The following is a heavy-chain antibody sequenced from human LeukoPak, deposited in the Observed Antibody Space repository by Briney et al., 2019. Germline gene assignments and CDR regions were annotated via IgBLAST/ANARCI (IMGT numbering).Heavy chain of an antibody. D-gene: IGHD3-10*01. CDR2: ISSSSSTI. CDR3: ARDDRFGELSWDYYYYYMDV. CDR1: GFTFSSYS. V-gene: IGHV3-48*01. Sequence: PGGSLRLSCAASGFTFSSYSMNWVRQAPGKGLEWVSYISSSSSTIYYADSLKGRFTISRDNAKNSLYLQMNSLRAEDTAVYYCARDDRFGELSWDYYYYYMDVWGKGTTVTVSS. J-gene: IGHJ6*03.